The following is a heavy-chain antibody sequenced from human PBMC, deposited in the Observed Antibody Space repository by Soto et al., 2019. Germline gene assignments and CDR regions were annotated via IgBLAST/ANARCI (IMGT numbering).Heavy chain of an antibody. CDR2: IYYSGST. CDR1: GGSISSYY. J-gene: IGHJ1*01. Sequence: SETLSLTCTVSGGSISSYYWSWIRQPPGKGLEWIGYIYYSGSTNYNPSLKSRVTMSVDTSKNQFSLKLSSVTAADTAVYYCARDYYDSSGYHEYFQHWGQGTLVTVSS. D-gene: IGHD3-22*01. V-gene: IGHV4-59*01. CDR3: ARDYYDSSGYHEYFQH.